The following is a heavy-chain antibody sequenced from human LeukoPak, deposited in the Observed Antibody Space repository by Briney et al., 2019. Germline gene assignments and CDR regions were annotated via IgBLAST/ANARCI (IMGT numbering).Heavy chain of an antibody. D-gene: IGHD3-10*01. CDR1: GFTFSSYT. CDR3: ARGSGPIEY. V-gene: IGHV3-21*01. Sequence: PGGSLRLSCAASGFTFSSYTMNWVRQAPGKGLEWVSSISSSSGNIYYGDSLKGRFIISRDNTKNSLHLQMHSLRVEDTAVYYCARGSGPIEYWGQGTLVTVSS. J-gene: IGHJ4*02. CDR2: ISSSSGNI.